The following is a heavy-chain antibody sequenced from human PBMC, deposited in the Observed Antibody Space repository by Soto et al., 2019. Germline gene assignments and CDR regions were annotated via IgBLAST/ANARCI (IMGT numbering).Heavy chain of an antibody. V-gene: IGHV3-11*01. CDR2: ISSSGSTI. CDR3: AGQPYYYDSSGYYFYWFDP. CDR1: GFTFSDYY. Sequence: PGGSLRLSCAASGFTFSDYYMSWIRQAPGKGLEWVSYISSSGSTIYYADSVKGRFTISRDNAKNSLYLQMNSLRAEDTAVYYCAGQPYYYDSSGYYFYWFDPWGQGTLVTVSS. J-gene: IGHJ5*02. D-gene: IGHD3-22*01.